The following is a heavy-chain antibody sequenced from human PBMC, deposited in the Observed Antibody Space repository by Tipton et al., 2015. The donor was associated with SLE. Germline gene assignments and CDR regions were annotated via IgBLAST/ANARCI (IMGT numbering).Heavy chain of an antibody. J-gene: IGHJ4*02. D-gene: IGHD2-15*01. CDR2: ISGSGGST. CDR1: GFTFSSYG. CDR3: AKAAHSGGSWFHYFDY. Sequence: SLSLSCAASGFTFSSYGMHWVRQAPGKGLEWVSAISGSGGSTYYADSVKGRFTISRDNSKNTLYLQMNSLRAEDTAVYYCAKAAHSGGSWFHYFDYWGQGTLVTVSS. V-gene: IGHV3-23*01.